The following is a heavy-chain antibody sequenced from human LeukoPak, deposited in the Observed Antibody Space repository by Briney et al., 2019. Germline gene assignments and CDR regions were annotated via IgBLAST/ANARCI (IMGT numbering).Heavy chain of an antibody. V-gene: IGHV3-23*01. J-gene: IGHJ4*02. D-gene: IGHD6-13*01. CDR1: GFTFSNYV. CDR2: ISGIGDNT. Sequence: GGSLRLSCAASGFTFSNYVMSWVRQAPGKGLEWVSSISGIGDNTYYAASVKGRFTISRDNSKNTLYLQMNSLRAEDTAVYYCAKGHSSSWYYFDYWGQGTLVTVSS. CDR3: AKGHSSSWYYFDY.